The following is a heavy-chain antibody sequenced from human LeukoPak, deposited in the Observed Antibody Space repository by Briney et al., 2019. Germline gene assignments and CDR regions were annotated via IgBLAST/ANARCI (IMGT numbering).Heavy chain of an antibody. CDR3: ASLGYCSSTSCPNWFDP. CDR2: IIPILGIA. J-gene: IGHJ5*02. V-gene: IGHV1-69*04. CDR1: GGTFSSYA. Sequence: SVKVSCKASGGTFSSYAISWVRQAPGQGLEWMGRIIPILGIANYAQKFQGRVTITADKSTSTAYMELSSLRSEDTAVYYCASLGYCSSTSCPNWFDPWGQGTLVTVSS. D-gene: IGHD2-2*03.